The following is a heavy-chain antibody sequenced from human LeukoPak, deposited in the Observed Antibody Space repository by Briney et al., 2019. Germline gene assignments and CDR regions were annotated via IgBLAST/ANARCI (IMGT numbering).Heavy chain of an antibody. D-gene: IGHD4-17*01. CDR3: ARFGDYGVY. J-gene: IGHJ4*02. CDR1: GFTFSAYG. CDR2: ISANGSIT. V-gene: IGHV3-23*01. Sequence: GGSLRLSCAASGFTFSAYGMSWVRQAPGQGLEWVSGISANGSITFYARSVRGRFTISRDNPQNTLYLQMNSLRAEDSALYYCARFGDYGVYWGQGTLVTVSS.